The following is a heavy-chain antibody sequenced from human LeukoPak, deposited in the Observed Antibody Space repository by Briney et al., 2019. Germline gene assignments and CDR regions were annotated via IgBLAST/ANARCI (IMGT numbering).Heavy chain of an antibody. CDR2: INHSGST. V-gene: IGHV4-34*01. J-gene: IGHJ4*02. CDR3: ARDRRDYYDSSGYSHDY. CDR1: GGSFSGYY. D-gene: IGHD3-22*01. Sequence: SETLSLTCSVYGGSFSGYYWSWIRQPPAKGLEWIGEINHSGSTNYNPSLKSRVTISVDTYKNQCYLQLSCVHAADTAVYYCARDRRDYYDSSGYSHDYWGQGTLVTVSS.